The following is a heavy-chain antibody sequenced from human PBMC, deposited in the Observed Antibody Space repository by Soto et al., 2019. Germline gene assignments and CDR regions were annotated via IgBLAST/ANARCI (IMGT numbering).Heavy chain of an antibody. CDR2: IRSKANSYAT. D-gene: IGHD2-2*01. J-gene: IGHJ4*02. CDR3: TREAPALY. CDR1: GFTFSGSA. Sequence: EVQLVESGGGLVQPGGSLKLSCAASGFTFSGSAMHWVRQASGKGLEWVGRIRSKANSYATAYAASVKGRFTISRDDPKNTAYLQMTSLKTEDTAVYYCTREAPALYWGQGTLVTVSS. V-gene: IGHV3-73*01.